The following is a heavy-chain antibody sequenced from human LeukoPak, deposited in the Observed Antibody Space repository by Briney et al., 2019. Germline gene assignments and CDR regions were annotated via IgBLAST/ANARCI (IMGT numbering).Heavy chain of an antibody. J-gene: IGHJ4*02. CDR1: GGSISSSSYY. CDR2: IYYSGST. V-gene: IGHV4-39*07. Sequence: NPSEALSLTCTVSGGSISSSSYYWGWIRQPPGKGLEWIGSIYYSGSTYYNPSLKSRVTISVDTSKNQFSLKLSSVTAADTAVYYCAREDTATGSFDYWGQGTLVTVSS. CDR3: AREDTATGSFDY. D-gene: IGHD5-18*01.